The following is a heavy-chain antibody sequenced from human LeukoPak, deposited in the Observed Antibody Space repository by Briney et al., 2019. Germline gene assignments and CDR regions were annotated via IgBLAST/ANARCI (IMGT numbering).Heavy chain of an antibody. CDR3: AKDLTTVTTQGDY. CDR1: GFTFSSYG. Sequence: GGSLRLSWATSGFTFSSYGMHWVRQAPGKGLEWVAFIRYDGSNKYYADSVKGRFTISRDSSNNTLYLQMNSLRAEDTAVYYCAKDLTTVTTQGDYWGQGTLVTVSS. J-gene: IGHJ4*02. V-gene: IGHV3-30*02. CDR2: IRYDGSNK. D-gene: IGHD4-17*01.